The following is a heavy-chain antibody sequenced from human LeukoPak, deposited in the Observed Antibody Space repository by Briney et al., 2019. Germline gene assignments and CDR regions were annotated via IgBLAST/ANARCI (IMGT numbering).Heavy chain of an antibody. CDR3: AQDRRQQLVLWYFDL. CDR1: GFTFSSYA. V-gene: IGHV3-23*01. J-gene: IGHJ2*01. Sequence: GGSLRLSCAASGFTFSSYAMSWVRQAPGKGLEWVSAISGSGGSTYYADSVKGRFTISRDNSKNTLYLQMNSLRAEDTAVYYCAQDRRQQLVLWYFDLWGRGTLVTVSS. D-gene: IGHD6-13*01. CDR2: ISGSGGST.